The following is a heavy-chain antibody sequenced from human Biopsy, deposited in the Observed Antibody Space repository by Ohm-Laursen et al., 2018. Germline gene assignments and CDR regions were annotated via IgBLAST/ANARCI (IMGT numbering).Heavy chain of an antibody. V-gene: IGHV3-23*01. J-gene: IGHJ6*02. CDR3: AKDSGRTVREGGMDV. D-gene: IGHD3-10*01. Sequence: SLRLSCAATGFTFSSHAMSWVRQAPGKGPECVSVINGSGGSTYYADSAKGRFTVARDNAKNSLYLQLNSLRAEDKAVYYCAKDSGRTVREGGMDVWGQGTTVTASS. CDR2: INGSGGST. CDR1: GFTFSSHA.